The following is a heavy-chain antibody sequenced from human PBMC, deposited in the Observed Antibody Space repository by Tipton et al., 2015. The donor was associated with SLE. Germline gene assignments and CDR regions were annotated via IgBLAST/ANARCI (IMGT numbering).Heavy chain of an antibody. CDR3: ARGRPEWLFPDFDY. V-gene: IGHV4-61*09. J-gene: IGHJ4*02. Sequence: TLSLTCAVFGGSFYGGSFSGYYWSWIRQPAGKGLEWIGYIYSSGSTNYKASLKSRVTISLDTSKNQFSLKLNSVTAADTAMYYCARGRPEWLFPDFDYWGQGALVTVSS. D-gene: IGHD3-3*01. CDR2: IYSSGST. CDR1: GGSFYGGSFSGYY.